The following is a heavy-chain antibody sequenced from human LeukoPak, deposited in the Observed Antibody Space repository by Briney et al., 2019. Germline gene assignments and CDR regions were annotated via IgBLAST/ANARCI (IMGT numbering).Heavy chain of an antibody. CDR2: IYYSGST. V-gene: IGHV4-30-4*01. CDR1: GGSISSGDYY. D-gene: IGHD5-12*01. J-gene: IGHJ3*02. Sequence: SQTLSLTCTVSGGSISSGDYYWSWIRQPPGKGLEWIGYIYYSGSTYYNPSLKSRVTKSVDTSKNQFSLKLSSVTAADTAVYYCARVAWLDHAFDIWGQGTMVTVSS. CDR3: ARVAWLDHAFDI.